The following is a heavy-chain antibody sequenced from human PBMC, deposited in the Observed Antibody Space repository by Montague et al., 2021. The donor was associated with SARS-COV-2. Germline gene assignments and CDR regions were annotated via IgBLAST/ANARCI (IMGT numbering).Heavy chain of an antibody. J-gene: IGHJ4*02. CDR3: VRSQYSNTWFFDY. V-gene: IGHV6-1*01. CDR1: GDSVSNIRPA. Sequence: CAISGDSVSNIRPASDWHPSALPSRLHRLGSPYFRTQWFHHYAPSVEGRITVNADASKNHFSLQLTSVTPEDSAKYFCVRSQYSNTWFFDYWGQGAQVTVSS. D-gene: IGHD6-6*01. CDR2: PYFRTQWFH.